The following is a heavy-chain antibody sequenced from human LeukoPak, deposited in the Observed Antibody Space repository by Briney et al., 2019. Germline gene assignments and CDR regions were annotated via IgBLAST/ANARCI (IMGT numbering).Heavy chain of an antibody. V-gene: IGHV1-69*01. Sequence: SVKVSCKASGATFSSSTISWVRQAPGQGLEWMGGIIPIFGTTNYAQKFQGRVTITADGSTNTVYMELGSLRSEDTAVYYCARDNSVRDEAWWFNPWGQGTLVTVSS. J-gene: IGHJ5*02. CDR1: GATFSSST. CDR3: ARDNSVRDEAWWFNP. D-gene: IGHD5-24*01. CDR2: IIPIFGTT.